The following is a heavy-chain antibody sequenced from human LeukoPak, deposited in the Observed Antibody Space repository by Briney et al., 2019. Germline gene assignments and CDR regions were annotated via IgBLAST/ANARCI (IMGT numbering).Heavy chain of an antibody. D-gene: IGHD6-13*01. CDR2: INAGNGNT. CDR3: ARDFEEQQLLQRY. Sequence: ASVKVSCKASGYTFTSYGISWVRQAPGQRLEWMGWINAGNGNTKYSQKFQGRVTITRDTSASTAYMELSSLRSEDTAVYYCARDFEEQQLLQRYWGQGTLVTVSS. CDR1: GYTFTSYG. J-gene: IGHJ4*02. V-gene: IGHV1-3*01.